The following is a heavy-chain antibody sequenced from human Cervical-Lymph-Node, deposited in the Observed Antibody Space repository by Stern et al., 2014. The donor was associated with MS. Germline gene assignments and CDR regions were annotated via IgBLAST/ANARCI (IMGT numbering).Heavy chain of an antibody. CDR2: IYGGNGNT. J-gene: IGHJ6*02. Sequence: QVQLVQSGAEVKKPGASVHVSCKASGYAFTKYAIHWVRQAPGQRLQWMGWIYGGNGNTKYSQTFQGRVTFTQDTSATTAYMEVRSLRSDDTAVYYCARATHYDPQPRDFYYGMDVWGQRTTVIVSS. V-gene: IGHV1-3*01. CDR1: GYAFTKYA. CDR3: ARATHYDPQPRDFYYGMDV. D-gene: IGHD3-16*01.